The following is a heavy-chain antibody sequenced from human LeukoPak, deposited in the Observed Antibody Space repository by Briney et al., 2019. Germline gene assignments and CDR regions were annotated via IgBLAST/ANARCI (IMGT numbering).Heavy chain of an antibody. J-gene: IGHJ3*02. Sequence: ASVKVSCKASGYTFTSYGISWVRQSPGQGLEWMGWISAYNGNTNYAQKLQGRVTMTTDTSTSTAYMELRSLRSDDTAVYYCARDNSGGSAFDIWGQGTMVTVSS. CDR1: GYTFTSYG. CDR2: ISAYNGNT. V-gene: IGHV1-18*01. CDR3: ARDNSGGSAFDI. D-gene: IGHD2-15*01.